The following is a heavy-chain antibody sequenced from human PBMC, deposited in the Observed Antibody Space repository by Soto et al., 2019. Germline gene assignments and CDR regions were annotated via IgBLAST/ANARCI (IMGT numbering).Heavy chain of an antibody. CDR2: ISYDGSNK. J-gene: IGHJ4*02. CDR3: AKDRGWWLDY. Sequence: ESGGGVVQPGRSLRLSCAASGFNFRGFGMHWVRQAPGKGLEWLALISYDGSNKYYADSVKGRFTISRDNSKNTLHLQMDSLRAEDTALYYCAKDRGWWLDYWGQGTLVTVSS. V-gene: IGHV3-30*18. CDR1: GFNFRGFG. D-gene: IGHD2-15*01.